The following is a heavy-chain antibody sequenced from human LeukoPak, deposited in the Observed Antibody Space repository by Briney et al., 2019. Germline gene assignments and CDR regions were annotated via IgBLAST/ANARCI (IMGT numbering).Heavy chain of an antibody. CDR3: ARKTYYYDSSGYYYED. J-gene: IGHJ4*02. CDR1: GFTVSSNY. D-gene: IGHD3-22*01. CDR2: IYSGGST. Sequence: GGSLRLSCAASGFTVSSNYMSWVRQAPGKGLEWVSVIYSGGSTYYADSVKGRSTISRDNSKNTLYLQMNSLRSEDTAVYYCARKTYYYDSSGYYYEDWGQGTLVTVSS. V-gene: IGHV3-53*01.